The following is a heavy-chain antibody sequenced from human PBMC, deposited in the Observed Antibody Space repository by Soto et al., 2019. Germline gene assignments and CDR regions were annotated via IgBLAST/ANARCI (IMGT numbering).Heavy chain of an antibody. CDR1: GGSISSYY. V-gene: IGHV4-59*01. Sequence: QVQLQESGPGLVKPSETLSLTCTVSGGSISSYYWSWIRQPPGKGLEWIGYIYYRGSTNYNPSLKSRATISVDTSKNQFSLKANSVIAADTAVYYCARIAVTNTNFDYWGQGTLVTVSS. CDR3: ARIAVTNTNFDY. CDR2: IYYRGST. D-gene: IGHD4-4*01. J-gene: IGHJ4*02.